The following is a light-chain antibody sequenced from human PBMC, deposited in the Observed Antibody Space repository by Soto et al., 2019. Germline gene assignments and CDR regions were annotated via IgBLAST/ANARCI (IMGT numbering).Light chain of an antibody. CDR1: QSVSNNY. CDR3: QHYNSYSEA. CDR2: GAS. V-gene: IGKV3-20*01. Sequence: SVLTESPGTLSLSPGERATLSCRASQSVSNNYLAWYQQKPGQAPRLVIYGASSRATGIPDRFSGSGSGTEFTLTISSLQPDDFATYYCQHYNSYSEAFGQGTKVDIK. J-gene: IGKJ1*01.